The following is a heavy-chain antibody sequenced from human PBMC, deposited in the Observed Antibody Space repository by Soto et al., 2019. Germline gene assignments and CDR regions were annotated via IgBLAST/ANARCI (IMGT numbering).Heavy chain of an antibody. V-gene: IGHV1-18*04. D-gene: IGHD2-2*01. CDR3: AREGIVVVPAAIGDYYGMDV. J-gene: IGHJ6*02. CDR2: ISAYNGNT. Sequence: ASVKVSWKGSGYTFTGYGIGWVRQAPGQGLEWMGWISAYNGNTNYAQKLQGRVTMTTDTSTSTAYMELRSLRSDDTAVYYCAREGIVVVPAAIGDYYGMDVWGQGTTLTVSS. CDR1: GYTFTGYG.